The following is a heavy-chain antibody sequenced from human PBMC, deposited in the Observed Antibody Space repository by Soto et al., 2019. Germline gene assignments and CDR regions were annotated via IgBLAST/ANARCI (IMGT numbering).Heavy chain of an antibody. Sequence: QVQLVQSGAEVKKPGASVKVSCKASGYTFTNYGLTWVRQAPGQGLEWMGWIITYDGNTNSAQRLQGRVTLTTDTSTSTAYLELRSLRSDDPSVYFCTRVGIKNYVFGRGYLDSWGQGPQVTFAS. CDR3: TRVGIKNYVFGRGYLDS. D-gene: IGHD3-3*01. CDR1: GYTFTNYG. CDR2: IITYDGNT. V-gene: IGHV1-18*04. J-gene: IGHJ4*02.